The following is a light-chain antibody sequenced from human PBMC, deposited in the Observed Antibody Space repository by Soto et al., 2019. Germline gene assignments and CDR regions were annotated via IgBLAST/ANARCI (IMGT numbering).Light chain of an antibody. CDR1: QSVSSAY. V-gene: IGKV3-20*01. CDR3: QQYAGSPRT. Sequence: EIVMTQSPATLSVSPGERATLSCRASQSVSSAYLAWYQQRPGQAPRLLISDASNRAADIPDRFSGSGSGTDFTLTINRLEPEDFAVYYCQQYAGSPRTFGQGTKVDI. J-gene: IGKJ1*01. CDR2: DAS.